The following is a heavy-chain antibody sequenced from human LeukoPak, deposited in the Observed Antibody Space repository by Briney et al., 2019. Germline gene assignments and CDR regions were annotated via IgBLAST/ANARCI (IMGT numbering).Heavy chain of an antibody. Sequence: SETLSLTCTVSGGSISSSSYYWGWIRQPPGKGLEWIGSIYYSGSTYYNPSLKSRVTISVDTSKNQFSLKLSSVTAADTAVYYCAGDSNGFDYWGQGTLVTVSS. CDR3: AGDSNGFDY. CDR1: GGSISSSSYY. D-gene: IGHD4-11*01. J-gene: IGHJ4*02. V-gene: IGHV4-39*07. CDR2: IYYSGST.